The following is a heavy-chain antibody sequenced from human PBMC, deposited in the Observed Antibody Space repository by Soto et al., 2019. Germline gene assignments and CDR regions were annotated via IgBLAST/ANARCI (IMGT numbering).Heavy chain of an antibody. CDR1: GYSFITYV. V-gene: IGHV1-3*01. CDR3: ARGGRVIQLFLTFDH. J-gene: IGHJ4*02. Sequence: ASVKVSCKASGYSFITYVIHWVRQAPGQRLEWMGWINAGNGNTKFSQKFQDRVTITRDTSASTVNMELSSLRSEDTAVYYCARGGRVIQLFLTFDHWGPGTLVTVSS. CDR2: INAGNGNT. D-gene: IGHD5-18*01.